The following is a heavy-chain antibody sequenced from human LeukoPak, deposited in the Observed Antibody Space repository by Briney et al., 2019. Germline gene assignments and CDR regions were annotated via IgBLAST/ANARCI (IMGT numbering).Heavy chain of an antibody. CDR2: IIGRGSSS. Sequence: GGSLRLSCAASGFTFSSYTMTWVRQAPGKGLEWISCIIGRGSSSYFADSVKGRFTISRDNFQNTLYLQMNSLRDEDTAVYYCAKGKRLLDYWGQGTLVTVSS. D-gene: IGHD6-25*01. CDR1: GFTFSSYT. V-gene: IGHV3-23*01. J-gene: IGHJ4*02. CDR3: AKGKRLLDY.